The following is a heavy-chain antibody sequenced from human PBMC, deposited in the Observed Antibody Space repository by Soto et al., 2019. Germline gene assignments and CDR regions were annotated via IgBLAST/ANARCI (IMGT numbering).Heavy chain of an antibody. Sequence: GGSLRLSCAASGFTFSTYWMSWVRQAPGKGLEWVATIRQDGNEKHCVDSVKGRFTISRDNAKNSLSLQMDSLGAEDSAIYYCARGCGRPSCPHYFDSWGRGILVTVSS. CDR1: GFTFSTYW. CDR3: ARGCGRPSCPHYFDS. J-gene: IGHJ4*02. D-gene: IGHD2-2*01. V-gene: IGHV3-7*01. CDR2: IRQDGNEK.